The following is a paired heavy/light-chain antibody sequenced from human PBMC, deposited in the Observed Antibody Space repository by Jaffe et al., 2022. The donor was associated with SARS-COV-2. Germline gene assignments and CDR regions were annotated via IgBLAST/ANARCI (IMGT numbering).Heavy chain of an antibody. Sequence: QVQLVESGGGVVQPGGSLRVSCAASGFAFSNYAIHWVRQAPGKGLEWVAVISHDGTKGYYEDSVKGRFTISRDNSRNTLSLQMNSLGTEDTAVYYCATRVDSGSLVPGYYESWGQGTLVTVSS. CDR3: ATRVDSGSLVPGYYES. V-gene: IGHV3-30*04. CDR2: ISHDGTKG. CDR1: GFAFSNYA. J-gene: IGHJ4*02. D-gene: IGHD3-10*01.
Light chain of an antibody. J-gene: IGLJ1*01. CDR2: DVS. V-gene: IGLV2-11*01. CDR3: CSYAGSYTYV. CDR1: SSDVGGYSF. Sequence: QSALTQPRSVSASPGQSVTISCTGTSSDVGGYSFVSWYQQHPGKAPKLMIYDVSKRPSGVPDRFSGSKSGNTASLTISGLQAEDEADYYCCSYAGSYTYVFGTGTKVTVL.